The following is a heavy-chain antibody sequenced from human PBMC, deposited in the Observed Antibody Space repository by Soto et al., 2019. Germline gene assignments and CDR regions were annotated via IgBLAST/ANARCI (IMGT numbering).Heavy chain of an antibody. CDR2: ISGSGGRT. Sequence: GGSLRLSCETSAYGLSSRSLTALRHGPREGVEWVSSISGSGGRTYYADSVKGRFTISRDNSKNTLYLQMSSLRAEDTAVYYCAKDQGGTFSYWYFDLWGRGTLVTVSS. V-gene: IGHV3-23*01. CDR3: AKDQGGTFSYWYFDL. CDR1: AYGLSSRS. D-gene: IGHD3-16*01. J-gene: IGHJ2*01.